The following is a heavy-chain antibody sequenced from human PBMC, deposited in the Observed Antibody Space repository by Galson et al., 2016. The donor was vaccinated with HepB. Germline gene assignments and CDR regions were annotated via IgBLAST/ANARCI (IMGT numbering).Heavy chain of an antibody. J-gene: IGHJ4*02. CDR1: GFTFSSYS. CDR3: ARDARPRPSGWFPTGFPVDH. V-gene: IGHV3-21*01. CDR2: IGSSSTYI. D-gene: IGHD6-19*01. Sequence: SLRLSCAASGFTFSSYSMNWVRQAPGKGLEWVSYIGSSSTYIYYADSVKGRFTISRDNAKNSLFLQMNSLRAEDTAVYYCARDARPRPSGWFPTGFPVDHWGQGTLVTVSS.